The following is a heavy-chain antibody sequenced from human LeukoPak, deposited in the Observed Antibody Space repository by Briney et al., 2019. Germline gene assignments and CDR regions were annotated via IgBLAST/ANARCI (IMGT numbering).Heavy chain of an antibody. J-gene: IGHJ3*02. CDR2: IYHSGST. V-gene: IGHV4-38-2*02. D-gene: IGHD2-2*02. CDR1: GYSISSGYY. CDR3: ARVYQNDAFDI. Sequence: SETLSLTCSVSGYSISSGYYWGWIRQPPGKGLEWIGSIYHSGSTYYNPSLKSRVTISVDTSKNQFSLKLSSVAAADTAVYYCARVYQNDAFDIWGQGTMVTVSS.